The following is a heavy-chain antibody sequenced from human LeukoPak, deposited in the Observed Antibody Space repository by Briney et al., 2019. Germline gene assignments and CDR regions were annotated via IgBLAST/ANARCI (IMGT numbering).Heavy chain of an antibody. CDR3: AKDSAKKYDDY. J-gene: IGHJ4*02. V-gene: IGHV3-23*01. CDR2: ISGSDGST. CDR1: GFTFSNHG. D-gene: IGHD2/OR15-2a*01. Sequence: GGSLRLSCAASGFTFSNHGMNWVRQAPGKGLEWVSGISGSDGSTNYADSVKGRFTISRENSKNTLYLQMNSLRAEDTAVYYCAKDSAKKYDDYWGQGTLVTISS.